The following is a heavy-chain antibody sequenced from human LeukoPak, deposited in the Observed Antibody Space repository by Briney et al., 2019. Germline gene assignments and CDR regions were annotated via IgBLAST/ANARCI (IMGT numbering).Heavy chain of an antibody. D-gene: IGHD4-23*01. CDR3: ARRRTATVDFDY. J-gene: IGHJ4*02. V-gene: IGHV4-59*08. CDR1: GGSISSHY. Sequence: PSETLSLTCTVSGGSISSHYWNWIRQPPGKGLEWIGNIYYSGSTNYNPSLKSRVTILVDTSKNQFSLKLSSVTAADTAVYYCARRRTATVDFDYWGQGTLVTVSS. CDR2: IYYSGST.